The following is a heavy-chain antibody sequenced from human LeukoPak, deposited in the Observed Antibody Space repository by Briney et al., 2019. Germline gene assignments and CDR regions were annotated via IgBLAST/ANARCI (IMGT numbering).Heavy chain of an antibody. Sequence: SDTLSLTCTVSSGSITGYYWSWIRQPPGEGLEWIGYIYYTGSTNYNPSLKSRVTISVDMSKNQFSLNLSSVTAADTAIYYCARGPIFGIIKNWFDPWGQGTLVTVSS. CDR1: SGSITGYY. J-gene: IGHJ5*02. D-gene: IGHD3-3*01. V-gene: IGHV4-59*07. CDR2: IYYTGST. CDR3: ARGPIFGIIKNWFDP.